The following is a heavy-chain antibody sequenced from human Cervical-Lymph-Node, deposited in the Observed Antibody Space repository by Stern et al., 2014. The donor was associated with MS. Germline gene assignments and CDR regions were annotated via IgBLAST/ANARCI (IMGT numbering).Heavy chain of an antibody. Sequence: QLQLQESGPGLVKPSETLSLTCTVSGGSISGSSYYWGWVRQPPGKGLEWIGTLSYSGSASYNPSLKSRVTISGDTSKNHFSLKLSSVTAADTAVYYCASSLGWTPNFDYWGQGTLVTVSS. J-gene: IGHJ4*02. CDR2: LSYSGSA. D-gene: IGHD4-23*01. V-gene: IGHV4-39*01. CDR3: ASSLGWTPNFDY. CDR1: GGSISGSSYY.